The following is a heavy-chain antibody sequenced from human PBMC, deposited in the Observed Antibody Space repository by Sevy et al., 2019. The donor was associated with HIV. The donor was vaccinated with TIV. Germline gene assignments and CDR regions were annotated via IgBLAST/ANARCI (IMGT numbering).Heavy chain of an antibody. J-gene: IGHJ4*02. V-gene: IGHV3-30*18. D-gene: IGHD2-15*01. CDR2: ISYDGSNK. CDR3: AKTFYCSGGSCTGYFDY. Sequence: GGSLRLSCAASGFTFSSYGMHWVRQAPGKGLEWVAVISYDGSNKYYADSVKGRFTISRDNSKNTLYLQMNSLRAEDTAVYYWAKTFYCSGGSCTGYFDYWGQGTLVTVSS. CDR1: GFTFSSYG.